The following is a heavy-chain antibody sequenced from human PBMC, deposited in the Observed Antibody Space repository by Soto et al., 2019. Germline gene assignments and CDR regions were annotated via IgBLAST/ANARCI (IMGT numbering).Heavy chain of an antibody. J-gene: IGHJ5*02. CDR3: ARPNCSGGSCYGIDWFDP. V-gene: IGHV5-51*01. CDR2: IYPGDSDT. CDR1: GYSFTSYW. D-gene: IGHD2-15*01. Sequence: GESLKISCKGSGYSFTSYWIGWVRQMPGKGLEWMGIIYPGDSDTRYSPSFQGQVTISADKSISTAYLQWSSLKASDTAMYYCARPNCSGGSCYGIDWFDPWGQGTLVTVSS.